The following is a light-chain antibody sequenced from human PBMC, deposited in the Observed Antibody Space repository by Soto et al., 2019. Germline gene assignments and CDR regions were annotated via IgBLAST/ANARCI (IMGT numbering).Light chain of an antibody. CDR1: QSVRSSY. Sequence: EIVLTQSPGTLSLSPGERATLSCRASQSVRSSYLTWYQQRPGQAPRLLIYGASSRVTGIPDRFSGSGSGTDFTLTISRLEPEDFAVYYCQQYGNSPRTFGQGTKVEIK. J-gene: IGKJ1*01. CDR3: QQYGNSPRT. CDR2: GAS. V-gene: IGKV3-20*01.